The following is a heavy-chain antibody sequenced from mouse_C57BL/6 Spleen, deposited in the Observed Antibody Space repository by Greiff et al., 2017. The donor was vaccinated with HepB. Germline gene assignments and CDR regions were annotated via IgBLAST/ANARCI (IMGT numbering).Heavy chain of an antibody. J-gene: IGHJ1*03. CDR1: GYTFTSYW. Sequence: VQLQQPGAELVMPGASVKLSCKASGYTFTSYWMHWVKQRPGQGLEWIGEIDPSDSYTNYNQKFKGKSTLTVDKSSSTAYMQLSSLTSEDSAVYYCAYGHRYFDVWGTGTTVTVSS. V-gene: IGHV1-69*01. CDR3: AYGHRYFDV. D-gene: IGHD1-2*01. CDR2: IDPSDSYT.